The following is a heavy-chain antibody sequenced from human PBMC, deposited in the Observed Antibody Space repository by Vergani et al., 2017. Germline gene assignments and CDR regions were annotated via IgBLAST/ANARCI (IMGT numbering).Heavy chain of an antibody. CDR3: TTDPKIQLWFWRRRTTADHYY. CDR2: IKSKTDGGTT. Sequence: EVQLVESGGGLVKPGGSLRLSCAASGFTFSNAWMNWVRQAPGKGLEWVGRIKSKTDGGTTDYAAPLKGRFTISRDDSKNTLYLQMNSLKTEDTAVYYXTTDPKIQLWFWRRRTTADHYYWGQGTLVTVSS. CDR1: GFTFSNAW. J-gene: IGHJ4*02. V-gene: IGHV3-15*01. D-gene: IGHD5-18*01.